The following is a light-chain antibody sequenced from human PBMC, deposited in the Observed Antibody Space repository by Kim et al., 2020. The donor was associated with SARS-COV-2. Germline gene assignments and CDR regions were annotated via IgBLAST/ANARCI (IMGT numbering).Light chain of an antibody. Sequence: LGQTVRLTCQGDSLRNYYASWYQQRPGQAPVLVLYGKYNRPSGIPDRFSGSASGNTASLTITGAQAEDEADYYCNSRDSSGDHVVFGGGTKLTVL. J-gene: IGLJ3*02. V-gene: IGLV3-19*01. CDR2: GKY. CDR3: NSRDSSGDHVV. CDR1: SLRNYY.